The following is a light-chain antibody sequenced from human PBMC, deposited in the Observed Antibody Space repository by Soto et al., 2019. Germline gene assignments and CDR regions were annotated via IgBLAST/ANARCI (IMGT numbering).Light chain of an antibody. V-gene: IGKV1-5*01. CDR1: QSISSW. CDR2: DAS. Sequence: DIQMTQSPSTLSASAVDRVTITCRASQSISSWLAWYQQKPGKAPKLLIYDASSLESGVPSRFSGSGSGTEFTLTISSLQPDDFATYYCQQYNSYPYTFGQGTRLEIK. CDR3: QQYNSYPYT. J-gene: IGKJ5*01.